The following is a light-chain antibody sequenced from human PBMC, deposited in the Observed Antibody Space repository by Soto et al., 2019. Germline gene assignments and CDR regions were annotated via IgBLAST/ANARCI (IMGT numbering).Light chain of an antibody. CDR3: SSYAGSNNWV. V-gene: IGLV2-8*01. J-gene: IGLJ3*02. CDR1: SSDVGDYNY. CDR2: EVS. Sequence: QSALTQPPSASGSPGQSVTISCTGTSSDVGDYNYVSWYQQHPGKAPKLMIYEVSKRPSGVPDRFSGSKSGNTASLTVSGLQAEHEADYYCSSYAGSNNWVFGEGTQLTVL.